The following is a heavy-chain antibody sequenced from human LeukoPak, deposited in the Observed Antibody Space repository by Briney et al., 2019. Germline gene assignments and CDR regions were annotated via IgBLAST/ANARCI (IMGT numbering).Heavy chain of an antibody. CDR1: GYTFTSYA. CDR2: INAGNGNT. J-gene: IGHJ4*02. CDR3: AKFRWTYSSSWYMDY. Sequence: ASVKVSCKASGYTFTSYAMHWVRQAPGQRLEWMGWINAGNGNTKYSQEFQGRVTITRDTSASTAYMELSSLRSEDTAVYYCAKFRWTYSSSWYMDYWGQGTLVTVSS. V-gene: IGHV1-3*03. D-gene: IGHD6-13*01.